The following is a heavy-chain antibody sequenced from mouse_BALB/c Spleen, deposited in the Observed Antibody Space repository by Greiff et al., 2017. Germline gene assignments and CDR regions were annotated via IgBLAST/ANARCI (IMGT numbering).Heavy chain of an antibody. D-gene: IGHD2-2*01. CDR1: GYAFTNYL. Sequence: QVQLQQSGAELVRPGTSVKVSCKASGYAFTNYLIEWVKQRPGQGLEWIGVINPGSGGTNYNEKFKGKATLTADKSSSTAYMQLSSLTSDDSAVYFCAREGDYGYERAMDYWGRGTSVTVSS. CDR3: AREGDYGYERAMDY. V-gene: IGHV1-54*01. J-gene: IGHJ4*01. CDR2: INPGSGGT.